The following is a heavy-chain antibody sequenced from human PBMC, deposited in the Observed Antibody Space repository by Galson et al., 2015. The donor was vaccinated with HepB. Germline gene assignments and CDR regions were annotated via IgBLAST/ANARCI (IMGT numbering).Heavy chain of an antibody. CDR2: IIPILGIA. V-gene: IGHV1-69*02. D-gene: IGHD4-23*01. J-gene: IGHJ4*02. CDR1: GGTFSSYT. CDR3: ARAPPGPSDYGGNSVLTTSTFDY. Sequence: SVKVSCKASGGTFSSYTISWVRQAPGQGLEWMGRIIPILGIANYAQKFQGRVTITADKSTSTAYMELSSLRSEDTAVYYCARAPPGPSDYGGNSVLTTSTFDYWGQGTLVTVSS.